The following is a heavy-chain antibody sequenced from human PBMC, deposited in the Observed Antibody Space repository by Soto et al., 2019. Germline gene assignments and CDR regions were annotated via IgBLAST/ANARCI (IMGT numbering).Heavy chain of an antibody. D-gene: IGHD6-13*01. V-gene: IGHV2-26*01. CDR1: GFSLSNARMG. J-gene: IGHJ4*02. CDR3: ARIRISSWYDIYFDY. CDR2: IFSNDEK. Sequence: SGPTLVNPTETLTLTCTVSGFSLSNARMGVSWIRQPPGKALEWLAHIFSNDEKSYSTSLKSRLTISKDTSKSQVVLTMTNMDPVDTATYYCARIRISSWYDIYFDYWGQGTLVTVSS.